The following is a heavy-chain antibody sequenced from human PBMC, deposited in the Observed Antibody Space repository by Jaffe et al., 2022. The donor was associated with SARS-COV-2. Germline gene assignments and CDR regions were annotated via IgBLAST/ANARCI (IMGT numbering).Heavy chain of an antibody. J-gene: IGHJ3*02. CDR1: GFTFSSYG. CDR3: AKDLDTYSTGSAFDI. V-gene: IGHV3-30*18. CDR2: ISYDGSNK. D-gene: IGHD6-25*01. Sequence: QVQLVESGGGVVQPGRSLRLSCAASGFTFSSYGMHWVRQAPGKGLEWVAVISYDGSNKYYADSVKGRFTISRDNSKNTLYLQMNSLRAEDTAVYYCAKDLDTYSTGSAFDIWGQGTMVTVSS.